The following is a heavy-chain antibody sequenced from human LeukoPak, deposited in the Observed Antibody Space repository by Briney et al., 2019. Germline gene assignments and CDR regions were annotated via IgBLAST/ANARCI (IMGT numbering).Heavy chain of an antibody. CDR3: ARVVTWFDP. V-gene: IGHV3-7*04. CDR2: IKEDGSMQ. J-gene: IGHJ5*02. CDR1: GVTFSSFW. Sequence: PGGSLTLSCAASGVTFSSFWMSWVRQAPGKGLEWVAHIKEDGSMQSYVDSVKRRFTISRDNDKNSVYLQMNSLRAEDTAVYYCARVVTWFDPWGQGSLVTVSS.